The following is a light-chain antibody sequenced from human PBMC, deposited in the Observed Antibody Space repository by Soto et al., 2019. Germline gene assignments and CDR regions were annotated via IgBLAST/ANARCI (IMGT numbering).Light chain of an antibody. Sequence: DIQMTQSPSSLSASFVDIVTITFRASQSIGIYLHWYQQKPRTAPKLLIYAATTLQSGVPSRFSGSGSGTAFTLTISSLQPEDFATYYCQQSYSYVCTFGQGTKVDIK. CDR1: QSIGIY. CDR3: QQSYSYVCT. CDR2: AAT. V-gene: IGKV1-39*01. J-gene: IGKJ2*02.